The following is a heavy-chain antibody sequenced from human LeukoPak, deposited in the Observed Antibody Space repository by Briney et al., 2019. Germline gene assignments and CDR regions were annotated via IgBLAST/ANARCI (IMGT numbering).Heavy chain of an antibody. D-gene: IGHD5-24*01. Sequence: ASVKVSCKASGYTFISYGMTWVRQAPGQGLQYMGWISADNGNTNYAQNLQGRVTMTTDTSTSTAYMELRSLRSDDTAVYYCARGWEMATRNWFDPWGQGTLVTVSS. CDR2: ISADNGNT. V-gene: IGHV1-18*01. CDR3: ARGWEMATRNWFDP. J-gene: IGHJ5*02. CDR1: GYTFISYG.